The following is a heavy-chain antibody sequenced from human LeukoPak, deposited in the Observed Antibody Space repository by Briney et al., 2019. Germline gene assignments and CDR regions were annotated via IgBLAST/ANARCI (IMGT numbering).Heavy chain of an antibody. J-gene: IGHJ6*02. Sequence: GGSLRLSCVVSGYALRSDWMVWVRQAPGKGLEWVSYISSSGSTIYYADSVEGRFTISRDNAKNSLYLQMNSLRAEDTAVYYCARDIGGPTFDYYYYGMDVWGQGTTVTVSS. CDR1: GYALRSDW. CDR2: ISSSGSTI. V-gene: IGHV3-48*04. D-gene: IGHD3-16*01. CDR3: ARDIGGPTFDYYYYGMDV.